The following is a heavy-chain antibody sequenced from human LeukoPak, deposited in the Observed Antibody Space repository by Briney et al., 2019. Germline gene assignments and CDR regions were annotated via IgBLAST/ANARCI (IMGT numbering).Heavy chain of an antibody. D-gene: IGHD4-17*01. Sequence: GGSLRLSCAASGFTFSTYAMSWVRQAPGKGLEWVAAISGSGVSTRDADSVKGRFTISRDNSKNTLYLQMNSLRAEDTAAYHCAKGRNEDGDAALNYWGQGTLVTVSS. J-gene: IGHJ4*02. CDR3: AKGRNEDGDAALNY. CDR2: ISGSGVST. CDR1: GFTFSTYA. V-gene: IGHV3-23*01.